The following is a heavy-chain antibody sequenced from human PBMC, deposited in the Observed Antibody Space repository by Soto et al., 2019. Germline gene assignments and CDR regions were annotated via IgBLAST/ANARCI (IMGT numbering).Heavy chain of an antibody. D-gene: IGHD6-6*01. Sequence: GGSLRLSCAASGFTFSSYAMHWVRQAPGKGLEWVAVISYDGSNKYYADSAKGRFTISRDNSKNTLYLQMNSLRAEDTAVYYCARDMYSSSPRYDAFDIWGQGTMVTVSS. J-gene: IGHJ3*02. CDR3: ARDMYSSSPRYDAFDI. V-gene: IGHV3-30-3*01. CDR1: GFTFSSYA. CDR2: ISYDGSNK.